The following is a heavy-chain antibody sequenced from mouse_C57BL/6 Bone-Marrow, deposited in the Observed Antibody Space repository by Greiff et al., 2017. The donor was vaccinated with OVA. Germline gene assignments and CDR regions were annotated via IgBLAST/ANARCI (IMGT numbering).Heavy chain of an antibody. V-gene: IGHV1-69*01. D-gene: IGHD2-3*01. CDR2: IDTSDSYT. CDR3: ARLIYDGYSYYAMDY. J-gene: IGHJ4*01. CDR1: GYTFTDYW. Sequence: QVHVKQPGAELVMPGASVKMSCKASGYTFTDYWMHWVKQRPGQGLEWIGAIDTSDSYTSYNQKFKGKATLTVDESSSPAYMQLSSLTSEDSAVYYCARLIYDGYSYYAMDYWGQGTSVTVSS.